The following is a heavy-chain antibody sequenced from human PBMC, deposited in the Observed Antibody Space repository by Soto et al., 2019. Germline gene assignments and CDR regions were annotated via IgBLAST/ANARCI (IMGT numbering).Heavy chain of an antibody. D-gene: IGHD2-15*01. CDR1: GDTFTSYY. V-gene: IGHV1-46*01. CDR2: INTSGDT. J-gene: IGHJ4*02. Sequence: QVQLVQSGAEVKKPGASVKISCKASGDTFTSYYMHWVRQAPGQGLEWMGIINTSGDTSYAQKFQGRVTMSRDTSTSTVYMELSSLRSEDTAVYYCARVYCSGGGCYGIDYWGQGTLVTVSS. CDR3: ARVYCSGGGCYGIDY.